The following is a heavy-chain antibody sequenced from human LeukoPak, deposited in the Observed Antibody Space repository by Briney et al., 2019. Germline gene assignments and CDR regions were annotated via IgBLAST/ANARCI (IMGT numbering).Heavy chain of an antibody. D-gene: IGHD3-10*01. CDR3: ARDLVVRGRWSWFDP. CDR1: GFTFDDYA. J-gene: IGHJ5*02. CDR2: ISWNSGNI. V-gene: IGHV3-9*01. Sequence: GGSLRLSCAASGFTFDDYAMHWVRQAPGKGLEWVSSISWNSGNILYADSVKGRFTISRDNAKNSLYLQMNSLRAEDTAVYYCARDLVVRGRWSWFDPWGQGTLVTVSS.